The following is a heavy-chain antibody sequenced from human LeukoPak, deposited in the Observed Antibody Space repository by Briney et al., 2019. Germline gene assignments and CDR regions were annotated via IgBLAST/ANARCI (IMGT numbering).Heavy chain of an antibody. D-gene: IGHD6-13*01. Sequence: GRSLRLSCAASGFAFGDYAMHWVRQAPGRGLEWVAVISYDGSNKYYADSVKGRFTISRDNSKNTLYLQMNSLRAEDTAVYYCARGPGSSWRNYYFDYWGQGTLVTVSS. J-gene: IGHJ4*02. CDR1: GFAFGDYA. V-gene: IGHV3-30-3*01. CDR3: ARGPGSSWRNYYFDY. CDR2: ISYDGSNK.